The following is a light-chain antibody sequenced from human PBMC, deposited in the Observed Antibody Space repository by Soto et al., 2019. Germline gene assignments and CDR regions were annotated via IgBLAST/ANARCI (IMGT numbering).Light chain of an antibody. CDR2: GAS. CDR3: QQYNNGPPST. CDR1: QSVSSN. V-gene: IGKV3-15*01. Sequence: EIVMPQSPATLSVSPGERATLSCRASQSVSSNLAWYQQKPGHAPRLLIYGASTRATGIPARFSGSGSGTECTLTISSLQSEDFAVYYCQQYNNGPPSTFGQGTLLEIK. J-gene: IGKJ5*01.